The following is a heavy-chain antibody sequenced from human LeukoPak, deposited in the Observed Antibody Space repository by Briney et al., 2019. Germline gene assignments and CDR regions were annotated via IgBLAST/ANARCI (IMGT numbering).Heavy chain of an antibody. J-gene: IGHJ6*04. CDR3: AREEDSRAIRTSDGLDV. CDR2: VSKSSDYI. D-gene: IGHD3-22*01. CDR1: GFTFNSYT. Sequence: GGSLRVSCAASGFTFNSYTMNWVRQATGKGLEWVSCVSKSSDYIYYADSVRGRFTISRDNAKNLVYLEMNSLRAEDTGVYYCAREEDSRAIRTSDGLDVWGEGTTVTVSP. V-gene: IGHV3-21*01.